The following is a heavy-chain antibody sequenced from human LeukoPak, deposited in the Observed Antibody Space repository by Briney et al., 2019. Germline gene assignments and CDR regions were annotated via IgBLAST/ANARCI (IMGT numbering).Heavy chain of an antibody. CDR2: LHYRGNT. CDR1: GDTITNHY. V-gene: IGHV4-59*11. D-gene: IGHD2-2*01. Sequence: PSETLSLTCSVSGDTITNHYWSWIRQPPVKGLEWIGYLHYRGNTNHNSSLRGRVTISLDTSKNKFSLRLSSVTAADTAIYFCARESSTSQTNLFDYWGQGTLVTVSS. CDR3: ARESSTSQTNLFDY. J-gene: IGHJ4*02.